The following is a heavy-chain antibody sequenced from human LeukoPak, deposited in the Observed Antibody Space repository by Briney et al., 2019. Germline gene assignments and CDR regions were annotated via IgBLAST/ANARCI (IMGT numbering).Heavy chain of an antibody. J-gene: IGHJ4*02. CDR2: IRYDGSTK. Sequence: GGSLRLSCAASGFTFSDLGMHWVRQAPGKGLEWVAFIRYDGSTKSYADAVEGLSTFSNDNSKNTFYLKMSVRGVDNTAYYYCAAVDNRVGFDCWGQGTLVTVSS. CDR1: GFTFSDLG. D-gene: IGHD1-14*01. CDR3: AAVDNRVGFDC. V-gene: IGHV3-30*02.